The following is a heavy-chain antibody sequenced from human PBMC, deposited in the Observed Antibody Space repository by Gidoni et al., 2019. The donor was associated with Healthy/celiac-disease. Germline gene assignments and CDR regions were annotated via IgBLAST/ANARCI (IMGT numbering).Heavy chain of an antibody. D-gene: IGHD3-16*01. CDR3: AHRLIPELQGGGLDY. Sequence: QITLKESGPTLVKPTQTLTLTCTFSGFSLSPSGVGAGWIRQPPGKALEWLALIYWDDDKRYSPSLKSRLTSTKDTSKNQVVLTRTNMDPVDTATYYCAHRLIPELQGGGLDYWGQGTLVTVSS. CDR1: GFSLSPSGVG. CDR2: IYWDDDK. J-gene: IGHJ4*02. V-gene: IGHV2-5*02.